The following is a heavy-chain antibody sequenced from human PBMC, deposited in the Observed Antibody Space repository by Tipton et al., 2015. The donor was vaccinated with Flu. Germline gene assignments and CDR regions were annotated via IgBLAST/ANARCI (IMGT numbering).Heavy chain of an antibody. CDR1: GYSISSGYY. J-gene: IGHJ4*02. V-gene: IGHV4-38-2*02. Sequence: TLSLTCTVSGYSISSGYYWGWIRQPPGKGLEWIGSIYHNGGTYYSPSLKSRVAISEDTSKNQFSLKLTSVTAADTAVYFCARDPSLGMPEYFDFWGPGALVTASS. CDR2: IYHNGGT. CDR3: ARDPSLGMPEYFDF. D-gene: IGHD7-27*01.